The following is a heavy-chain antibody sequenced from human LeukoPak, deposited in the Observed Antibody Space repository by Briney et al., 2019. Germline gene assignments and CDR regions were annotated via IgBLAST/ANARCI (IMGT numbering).Heavy chain of an antibody. D-gene: IGHD2-21*01. Sequence: SETLSLTCTVSGDSIFSYDWSWIRQPPGKGLEWMGYIYYSGSTNYNPSLKSRVTISVDTSKNQFSLRVSSVTAADTAVYYCARHMNNLGDDCYIFDYWGQGTLVTVSS. CDR2: IYYSGST. V-gene: IGHV4-59*08. CDR3: ARHMNNLGDDCYIFDY. J-gene: IGHJ4*02. CDR1: GDSIFSYD.